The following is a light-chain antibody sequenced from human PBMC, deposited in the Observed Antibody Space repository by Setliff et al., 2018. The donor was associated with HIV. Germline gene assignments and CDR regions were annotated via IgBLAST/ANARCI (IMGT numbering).Light chain of an antibody. CDR1: SSNIGVNV. V-gene: IGLV1-44*01. CDR2: NNY. Sequence: QSVLSQPPSASGTPGQRVTISCSGSSSNIGVNVVNWYQHLPGTSPKLLIYNNYQRPSGVPDRFSGSKSGSSGSLAISGLQSEDEADYYCSSYITNSTSYVFGTGTKVTVL. J-gene: IGLJ1*01. CDR3: SSYITNSTSYV.